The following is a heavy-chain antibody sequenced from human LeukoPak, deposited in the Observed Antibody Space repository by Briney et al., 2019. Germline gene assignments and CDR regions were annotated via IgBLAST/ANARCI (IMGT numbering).Heavy chain of an antibody. CDR3: AKDWGERWTIDY. D-gene: IGHD3-16*01. Sequence: GGSLRLSCAASGFTFRSDAMHWVRQAPGKGLEWVSFIPYDGTNEFYVDSVRGRFTTSRDNSKNTLYLQMNSLRAEDTAVYYCAKDWGERWTIDYWGQGTLVTVSS. V-gene: IGHV3-30*02. CDR1: GFTFRSDA. CDR2: IPYDGTNE. J-gene: IGHJ4*02.